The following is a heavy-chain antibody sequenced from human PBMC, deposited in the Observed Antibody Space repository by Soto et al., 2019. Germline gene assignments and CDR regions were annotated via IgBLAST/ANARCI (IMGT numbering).Heavy chain of an antibody. CDR1: GGTFSSYA. D-gene: IGHD3-10*01. CDR2: IIPIFGTA. Sequence: SVKVSCKASGGTFSSYAISWVRRAPGQGLEWMGGIIPIFGTANYAQKFQGRVTITADESTSTAYMELSSLRSEDTAVYYCARDRVGSSNWFDPWGQGTLVTVSS. V-gene: IGHV1-69*13. J-gene: IGHJ5*02. CDR3: ARDRVGSSNWFDP.